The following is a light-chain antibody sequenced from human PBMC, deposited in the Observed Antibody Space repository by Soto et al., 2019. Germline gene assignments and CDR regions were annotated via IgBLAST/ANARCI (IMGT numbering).Light chain of an antibody. V-gene: IGLV2-14*01. CDR1: SNDIGANDY. CDR3: TSFTSTSTLV. J-gene: IGLJ2*01. Sequence: QSALTQPASVSGSPGQSITISCTGTSNDIGANDYVSWYQHHPGQAPKILIYEAANRPSGRSHRFSGSKSCNTASLTISGLQAEDEADYCCTSFTSTSTLVFGGGTKLTVL. CDR2: EAA.